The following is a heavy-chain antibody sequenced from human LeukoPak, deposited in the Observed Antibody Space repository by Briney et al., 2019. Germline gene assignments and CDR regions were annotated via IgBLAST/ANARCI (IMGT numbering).Heavy chain of an antibody. CDR1: GFTFDDYA. D-gene: IGHD6-19*01. J-gene: IGHJ3*02. CDR3: AKASIAVAGTGDAFDI. V-gene: IGHV3-9*01. Sequence: GGSLRLSCAASGFTFDDYAMHWVRQAPGKGLEWVSGISWNSGSIGYADSVKGRFTISRDNAKNSLYLQMNSLRAEDTALYYCAKASIAVAGTGDAFDIWGQGTMVTVSS. CDR2: ISWNSGSI.